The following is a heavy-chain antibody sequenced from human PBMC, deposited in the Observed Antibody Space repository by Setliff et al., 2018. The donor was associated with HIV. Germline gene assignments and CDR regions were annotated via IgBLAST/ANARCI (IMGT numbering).Heavy chain of an antibody. Sequence: ASVKVSCKASGGTSSSYGISWVRQAPGKGLEWMGGFDPEDGETIYAQKFQGRVTMTEDTSTDTAYMELSSLRSEDTAVYYCASHPPWLDRAEYFQHWGQGTLVTVSS. CDR3: ASHPPWLDRAEYFQH. CDR2: FDPEDGET. J-gene: IGHJ1*01. D-gene: IGHD6-19*01. CDR1: GGTSSSYG. V-gene: IGHV1-24*01.